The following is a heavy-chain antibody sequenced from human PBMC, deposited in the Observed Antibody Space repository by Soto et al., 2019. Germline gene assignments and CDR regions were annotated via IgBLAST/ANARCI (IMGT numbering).Heavy chain of an antibody. J-gene: IGHJ4*02. CDR3: ANMDYSNYGGRGNRLK. V-gene: IGHV3-23*01. D-gene: IGHD4-4*01. CDR1: GFTFSSYA. CDR2: ISGSGGST. Sequence: EVQLLESGGGLVQPGGSLRLSCAASGFTFSSYAMSWVRQAPGKGLEWVSAISGSGGSTYYADSVKGRFTISRDNSKNTLYLQMNSLRAEDTAVYYCANMDYSNYGGRGNRLKWGQGTLVTVSS.